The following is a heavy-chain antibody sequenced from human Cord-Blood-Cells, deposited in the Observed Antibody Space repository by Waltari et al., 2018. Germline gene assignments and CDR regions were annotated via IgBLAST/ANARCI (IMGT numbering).Heavy chain of an antibody. Sequence: EVQLVESGGGLVQPGRSLRLSCAASGFTFDDYAMHWVRQAPGKGLEWVSGISWYSGSIGYADSVKGQFTISRDNAKNSLYLQMNSLRAEDTALYYCAKDSDFWSGYYGAFDIWGQGTMVTVSS. D-gene: IGHD3-3*01. V-gene: IGHV3-9*01. CDR1: GFTFDDYA. CDR3: AKDSDFWSGYYGAFDI. J-gene: IGHJ3*02. CDR2: ISWYSGSI.